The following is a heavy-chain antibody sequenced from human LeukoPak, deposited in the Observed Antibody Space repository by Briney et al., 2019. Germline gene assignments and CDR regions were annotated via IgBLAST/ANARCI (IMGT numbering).Heavy chain of an antibody. CDR2: IYSGGST. J-gene: IGHJ4*02. V-gene: IGHV3-53*01. D-gene: IGHD3-22*01. CDR1: GFTVSSNY. Sequence: PGGSLRLSCAASGFTVSSNYISWVRQAPGKGLEWVSVIYSGGSTYYADSVKGRFTISRDNSKNTLYLQMNSLRAEDTAVYYCARDYPYYYEGMWYCDYWGQGILVTVSS. CDR3: ARDYPYYYEGMWYCDY.